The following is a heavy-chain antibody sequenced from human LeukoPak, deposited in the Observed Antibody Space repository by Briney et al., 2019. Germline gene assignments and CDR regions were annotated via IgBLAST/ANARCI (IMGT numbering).Heavy chain of an antibody. Sequence: SETLSLTCIVSGGSISSYYWSWIRQPPGKGLEWIGHIYGSGSANYNPSLKSRVILSVDTSKNQFSLKLSSVTAADTAVYYCAREGASGTHLNWFDPWGQGTLVTVSS. V-gene: IGHV4-59*01. CDR3: AREGASGTHLNWFDP. D-gene: IGHD1-1*01. CDR1: GGSISSYY. J-gene: IGHJ5*02. CDR2: IYGSGSA.